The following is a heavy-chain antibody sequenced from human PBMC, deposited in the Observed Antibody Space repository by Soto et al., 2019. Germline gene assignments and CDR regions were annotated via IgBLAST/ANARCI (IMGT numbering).Heavy chain of an antibody. CDR2: ISGSGDGT. D-gene: IGHD3-3*01. J-gene: IGHJ6*02. CDR3: TRSMRSIFTLYFCGGVDV. CDR1: GFTVGSHA. Sequence: GGSLRLSCAASGFTVGSHAMSWVRQAPGKWLEWVSSISGSGDGTYYGDSVRGRFTISRDSSNRTLYLQMNNLRAEDTAVYFCTRSMRSIFTLYFCGGVDVXGQGT. V-gene: IGHV3-23*01.